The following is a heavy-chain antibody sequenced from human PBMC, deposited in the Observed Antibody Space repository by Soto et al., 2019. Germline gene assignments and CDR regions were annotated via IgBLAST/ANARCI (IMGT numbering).Heavy chain of an antibody. V-gene: IGHV4-59*01. D-gene: IGHD5-12*01. Sequence: SETLSLTCTVSGGSISSYYWSWIRQPPGKGLEWIGYIYYSGSTNYNPSLKSRVTISVDTSKNQFSLKLSSVTAADTAVYYCAREDGYRGGDAFDIWGQGTRSPSPQ. J-gene: IGHJ3*02. CDR1: GGSISSYY. CDR2: IYYSGST. CDR3: AREDGYRGGDAFDI.